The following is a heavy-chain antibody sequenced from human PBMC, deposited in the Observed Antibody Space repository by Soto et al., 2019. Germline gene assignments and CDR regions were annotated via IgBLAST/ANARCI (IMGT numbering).Heavy chain of an antibody. CDR1: GYTFTSYG. Sequence: QVQLVQSGAEVKKPGASVKVSCKASGYTFTSYGISWVRQAPGQGLEWMGWINAYNGNTNYAQKLQGRVTMTTATSPSPAYMALRSLRSDDTAVYYCARVLPPFDPWGQGTLVTVSS. V-gene: IGHV1-18*01. CDR2: INAYNGNT. J-gene: IGHJ5*02. CDR3: ARVLPPFDP.